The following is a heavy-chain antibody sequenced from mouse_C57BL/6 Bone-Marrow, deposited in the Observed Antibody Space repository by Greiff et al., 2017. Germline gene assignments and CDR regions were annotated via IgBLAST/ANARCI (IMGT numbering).Heavy chain of an antibody. J-gene: IGHJ3*01. CDR1: GFTFSSYG. CDR3: ALITKAWFAY. D-gene: IGHD1-1*01. V-gene: IGHV5-6*01. CDR2: ISSGGSYT. Sequence: EVQGVESGGDLVKPGGSLKLSCAASGFTFSSYGMSWVRQTPDKRLEWVATISSGGSYTYYPDSVKGRFTISRDNAKNTLYLQMSSLKSEDTAMDYCALITKAWFAYWGQGTLVTVSA.